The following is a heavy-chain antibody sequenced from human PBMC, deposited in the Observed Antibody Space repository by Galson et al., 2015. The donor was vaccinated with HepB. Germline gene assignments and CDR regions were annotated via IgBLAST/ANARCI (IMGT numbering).Heavy chain of an antibody. CDR3: ARDQSGTGTQYYDILTDAFDI. J-gene: IGHJ3*02. CDR1: GFTFSSYS. V-gene: IGHV3-21*01. CDR2: ISSSSSYI. D-gene: IGHD3-9*01. Sequence: SLRLSCAASGFTFSSYSMNWVRQAPGKGLEWVSSISSSSSYIYYADSVKGRFTISRDNAKNSLYLQMNSLRAEDTAVYYCARDQSGTGTQYYDILTDAFDIWGQGTMVTVSS.